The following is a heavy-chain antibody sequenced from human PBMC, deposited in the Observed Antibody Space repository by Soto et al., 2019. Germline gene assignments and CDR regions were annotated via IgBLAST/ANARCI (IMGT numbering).Heavy chain of an antibody. V-gene: IGHV3-23*01. D-gene: IGHD2-21*02. J-gene: IGHJ1*01. CDR1: GFTFSSYA. Sequence: EVQLLESGGGLVQPGGSLRLSCAASGFTFSSYAMSWVRQAPGKGLEWVSAISGSGGSTYYADSVKGRFTISRDNSKNTLYLQMNSLRAEDTAVYYCAKDPTLAYCGGDCYSGPFQHWGQGTLVTVSS. CDR3: AKDPTLAYCGGDCYSGPFQH. CDR2: ISGSGGST.